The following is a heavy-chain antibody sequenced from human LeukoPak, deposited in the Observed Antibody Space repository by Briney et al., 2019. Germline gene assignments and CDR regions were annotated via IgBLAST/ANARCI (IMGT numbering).Heavy chain of an antibody. D-gene: IGHD2-21*01. J-gene: IGHJ5*02. Sequence: GESLKISCKTSGYSFTNYWIGWVRQMPGKGLECMGVIYPGDSDTRYNPSFQGQVTISADKSISTAYLQWSSLKASDTAMYYCAKLHGTSVLYNWFDPWGQGTLVTVSS. CDR1: GYSFTNYW. CDR2: IYPGDSDT. CDR3: AKLHGTSVLYNWFDP. V-gene: IGHV5-51*01.